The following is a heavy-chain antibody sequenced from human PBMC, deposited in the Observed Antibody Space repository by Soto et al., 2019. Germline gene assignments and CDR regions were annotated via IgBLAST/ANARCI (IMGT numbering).Heavy chain of an antibody. Sequence: EVHLLESGGALVQPGGSLTLSCAASGFSFSDYAMSWVRQAPGKGLEWVSSISRTGDSAYYADSVKGRFAISRDRSKQRLSLQMNSLRVEATAVYYCAKGPDGSGYYHNWFDSWGQGTLITVSS. J-gene: IGHJ5*01. CDR1: GFSFSDYA. V-gene: IGHV3-23*01. D-gene: IGHD3-22*01. CDR2: ISRTGDSA. CDR3: AKGPDGSGYYHNWFDS.